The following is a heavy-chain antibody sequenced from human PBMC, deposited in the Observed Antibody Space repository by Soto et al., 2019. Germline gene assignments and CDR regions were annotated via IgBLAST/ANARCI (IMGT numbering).Heavy chain of an antibody. CDR1: GFTVSSNY. V-gene: IGHV3-53*04. CDR2: IYSGGST. J-gene: IGHJ4*02. D-gene: IGHD2-15*01. Sequence: EVQLVESGGGLVQPGGSLRLSCAASGFTVSSNYMSWVRQAPGKGLEWVSVIYSGGSTYYADSVKGRFTISRHNSKNTLYLQMNSLRGEDTAVYYCARERPYCSGGSCYSFDYWGQGTLVTVSS. CDR3: ARERPYCSGGSCYSFDY.